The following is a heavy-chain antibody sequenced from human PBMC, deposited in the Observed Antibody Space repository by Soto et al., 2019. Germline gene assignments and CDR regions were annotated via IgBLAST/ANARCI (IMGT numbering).Heavy chain of an antibody. CDR2: ISGSGDTT. CDR3: AKNNLFGSGTKDY. Sequence: EVQVLDSGGGLVQPGGSLRLSCAASGFTFNNYAMSWVRQAPGKGLEWVSSISGSGDTTYYADSVKGRFGIFIDNSRNMVFLQLNSLRAEDTALYFCAKNNLFGSGTKDYWGQGTLFTVSS. V-gene: IGHV3-23*01. D-gene: IGHD3-10*01. CDR1: GFTFNNYA. J-gene: IGHJ4*02.